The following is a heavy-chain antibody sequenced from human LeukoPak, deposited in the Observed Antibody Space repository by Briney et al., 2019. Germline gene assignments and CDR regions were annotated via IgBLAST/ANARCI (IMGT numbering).Heavy chain of an antibody. CDR3: ARAAGFGDLDY. CDR2: MNPNSGNT. V-gene: IGHV1-8*01. Sequence: GASVKVSCKASGYTFTSYDINWVRQATGQGLEWMGWMNPNSGNTGYAQKFQGRVTITRDTSASTAYMELSSLRSEDTAVYYCARAAGFGDLDYWGQGTLVTVSS. D-gene: IGHD3-10*01. J-gene: IGHJ4*02. CDR1: GYTFTSYD.